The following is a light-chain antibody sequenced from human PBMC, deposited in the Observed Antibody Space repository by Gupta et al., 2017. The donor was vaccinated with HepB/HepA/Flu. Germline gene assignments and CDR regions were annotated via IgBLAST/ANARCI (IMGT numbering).Light chain of an antibody. CDR1: QTINTY. Sequence: DIQMTQSPSSLSASVGDRVTITCRASQTINTYLNWYQQRPGKAPKVLIYAASHLRTGVPSRFFGSGSGTEFTLTINKLQPDDFAIYYCQQSNNTPCTFGQGTKVEIK. CDR3: QQSNNTPCT. J-gene: IGKJ1*01. V-gene: IGKV1-39*01. CDR2: AAS.